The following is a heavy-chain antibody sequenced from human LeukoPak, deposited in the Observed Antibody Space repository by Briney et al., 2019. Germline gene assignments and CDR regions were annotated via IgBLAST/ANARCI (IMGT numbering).Heavy chain of an antibody. CDR1: GYTFTSYG. V-gene: IGHV1-18*01. CDR3: AREARYFDWLGYYFDY. Sequence: ASVKVSCKASGYTFTSYGISWVRQAHGQGLEWMGWISAYNGNTNYAQKLQGRVTMTTDTSTSTAYMELRSLRSDDTAVYYCAREARYFDWLGYYFDYWGQGTLVTVSS. J-gene: IGHJ4*02. D-gene: IGHD3-9*01. CDR2: ISAYNGNT.